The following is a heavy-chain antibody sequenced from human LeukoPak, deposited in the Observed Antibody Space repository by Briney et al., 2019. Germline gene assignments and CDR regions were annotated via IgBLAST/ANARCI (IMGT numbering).Heavy chain of an antibody. D-gene: IGHD2-2*01. V-gene: IGHV1-18*01. CDR3: ARDEGYCTITTCYRNWFDP. CDR1: GYTFTNHG. Sequence: GASVKVSCKASGYTFTNHGISWVRQAPGQGLEWMGWISTYYGNTNYAQKLQGRVTMTTDTSTSTAFMELWSLRSDDTAVYYCARDEGYCTITTCYRNWFDPWGQGTLVTVSS. J-gene: IGHJ5*02. CDR2: ISTYYGNT.